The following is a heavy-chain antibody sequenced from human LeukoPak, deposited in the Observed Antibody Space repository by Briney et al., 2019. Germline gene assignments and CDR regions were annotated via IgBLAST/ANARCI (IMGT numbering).Heavy chain of an antibody. D-gene: IGHD2-21*02. Sequence: HPGGSLRLSCAASGFSFGGYALHWVRQAPGKGLEWVASISWNSGDIVHADSVKGRFTISRDNAKNSLYLQMDSLRTEDTASYYCVKSGGYATAIRYFDLWGRGTLVTVSS. J-gene: IGHJ2*01. V-gene: IGHV3-9*01. CDR3: VKSGGYATAIRYFDL. CDR2: ISWNSGDI. CDR1: GFSFGGYA.